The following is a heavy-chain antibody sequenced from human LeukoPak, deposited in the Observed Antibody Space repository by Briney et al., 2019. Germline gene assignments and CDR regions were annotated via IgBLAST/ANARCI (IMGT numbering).Heavy chain of an antibody. CDR1: GFTFDDYA. CDR2: ISGNSGSI. D-gene: IGHD3-22*01. J-gene: IGHJ4*02. Sequence: GGSLRLSCAASGFTFDDYAMHRVRQAPGKGLEWVSGISGNSGSIGYADSVKGRFTISRDNAKNSLYLQMNSLRAEDTAVYYCARDHYYDSSRGWVDYWGQGTLVTVSS. CDR3: ARDHYYDSSRGWVDY. V-gene: IGHV3-9*01.